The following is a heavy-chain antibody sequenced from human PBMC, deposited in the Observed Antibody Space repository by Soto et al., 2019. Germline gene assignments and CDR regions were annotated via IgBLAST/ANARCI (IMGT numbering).Heavy chain of an antibody. J-gene: IGHJ4*02. Sequence: GGSLRLSCAVSGFTFSSYGMHWVRQAPGKGLEWGAVIWHDGGNKFYAESVKGRFTISRDNYKNTLYLQMTSLSAEDTAMYYCARDGDVNTGFGKDYWGQGTLVTVSS. CDR1: GFTFSSYG. CDR2: IWHDGGNK. CDR3: ARDGDVNTGFGKDY. D-gene: IGHD3-16*01. V-gene: IGHV3-33*01.